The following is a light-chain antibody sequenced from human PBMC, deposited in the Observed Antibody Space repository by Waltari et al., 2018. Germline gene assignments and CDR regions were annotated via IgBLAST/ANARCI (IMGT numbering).Light chain of an antibody. CDR3: QTWGTGIMTV. Sequence: QLLLTQSPSASASLGASVKLTCPLSSGHSSYAIVWHQQQPGKGTRYWMKLNRDGRHSKGDGIPDRFSRSSSGAERYRTISSLQSEDDADDYCQTWGTGIMTVFGGGTRLTVL. CDR1: SGHSSYA. CDR2: LNRDGRH. J-gene: IGLJ2*01. V-gene: IGLV4-69*01.